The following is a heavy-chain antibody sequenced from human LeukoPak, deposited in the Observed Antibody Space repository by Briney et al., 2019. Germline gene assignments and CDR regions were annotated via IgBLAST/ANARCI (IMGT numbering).Heavy chain of an antibody. V-gene: IGHV4-59*01. D-gene: IGHD2/OR15-2a*01. CDR2: IYYSGTT. Sequence: SETLSLTCTVSGGSISNYYWSWIRQPPGKGLEGMGYIYYSGTTNYNPSLKSRLTISLDTSTNRFSLKLSSVTAADSVVYYCARELKVGTTGYYFDNWGQGTLVTVSS. CDR1: GGSISNYY. J-gene: IGHJ4*02. CDR3: ARELKVGTTGYYFDN.